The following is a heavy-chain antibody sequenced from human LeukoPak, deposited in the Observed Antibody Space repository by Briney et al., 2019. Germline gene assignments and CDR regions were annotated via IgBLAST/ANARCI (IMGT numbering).Heavy chain of an antibody. D-gene: IGHD3-22*01. Sequence: GGSLRLSCAASGFTVSTDHMSWVRQAPAKGLEWVSVIYSGGNTYYADSVKGRFTVSRDNSKNTFYLQMNKLSDEDTAVYYCARVANFHDSSGYFDYWGQGTLVTVSS. CDR1: GFTVSTDH. V-gene: IGHV3-66*01. CDR3: ARVANFHDSSGYFDY. CDR2: IYSGGNT. J-gene: IGHJ4*02.